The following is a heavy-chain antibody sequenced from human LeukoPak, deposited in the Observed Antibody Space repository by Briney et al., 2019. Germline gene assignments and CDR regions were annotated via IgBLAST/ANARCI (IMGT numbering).Heavy chain of an antibody. CDR3: ATGSYGY. J-gene: IGHJ4*02. D-gene: IGHD5-18*01. CDR2: ISGSGSST. CDR1: GFTFSSYA. Sequence: GGSLRLSCAASGFTFSSYAMSWVRQAPGKGLEWVSGISGSGSSTYYADSVKGRFTISRDNAKNSLYLQMNSLRAEDTAVYYCATGSYGYWGQGTLVTVSS. V-gene: IGHV3-23*01.